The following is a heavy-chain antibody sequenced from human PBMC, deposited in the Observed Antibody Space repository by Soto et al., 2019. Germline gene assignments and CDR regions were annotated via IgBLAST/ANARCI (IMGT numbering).Heavy chain of an antibody. J-gene: IGHJ4*02. V-gene: IGHV3-30*18. CDR1: GFTFSSYG. CDR3: AKDLVGYSSSWYVFDY. Sequence: PGGSLRLSCAASGFTFSSYGMHWVRQAPGKGLEWVAVISYDGSNKYYADSVKGRFTIPRDNSKNTLYLQMNSLRAEDTAVYYCAKDLVGYSSSWYVFDYWGQGTLVTV. CDR2: ISYDGSNK. D-gene: IGHD6-13*01.